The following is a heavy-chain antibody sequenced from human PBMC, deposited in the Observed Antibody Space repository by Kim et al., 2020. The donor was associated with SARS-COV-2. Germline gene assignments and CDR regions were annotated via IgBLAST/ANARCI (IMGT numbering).Heavy chain of an antibody. CDR3: ASSSAPDSSSWQIYYYYC. D-gene: IGHD6-13*01. CDR2: IYSGGST. CDR1: GFTVSSNY. Sequence: GGFLRLSCAASGFTVSSNYMSWVRQAPGKGLEWVSVIYSGGSTYYADSAKGRFTISRDNSKNTLYLQMNSLRAEDTAVYYCASSSAPDSSSWQIYYYYC. J-gene: IGHJ6*01. V-gene: IGHV3-53*01.